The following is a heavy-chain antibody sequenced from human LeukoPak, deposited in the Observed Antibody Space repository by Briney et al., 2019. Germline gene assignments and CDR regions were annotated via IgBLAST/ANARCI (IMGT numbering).Heavy chain of an antibody. D-gene: IGHD1-26*01. CDR3: ARDRGGTYSQFDS. J-gene: IGHJ5*01. Sequence: SETLSLTCTVSGGSISTYYWSWIRQPPGKGLEWIGYIYNSGSTNYNPSLKSRVTISLDTSKNQFSLKLSSVTAADTAVYYCARDRGGTYSQFDSWGQGTLVTVSS. CDR1: GGSISTYY. CDR2: IYNSGST. V-gene: IGHV4-59*01.